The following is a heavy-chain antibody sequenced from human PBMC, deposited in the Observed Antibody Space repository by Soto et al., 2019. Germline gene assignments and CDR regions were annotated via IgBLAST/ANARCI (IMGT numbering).Heavy chain of an antibody. Sequence: ASVKVSCKASGYTFTSYDINWVRQATGQGLEWMGWMNPNSGNTGYAQKFQGRVTMTRNTSISTAYMELSSLRSEDTAVYYCAILLLHSGYDFRSDIWGQGTMVTVSS. D-gene: IGHD5-12*01. CDR2: MNPNSGNT. CDR1: GYTFTSYD. V-gene: IGHV1-8*01. CDR3: AILLLHSGYDFRSDI. J-gene: IGHJ3*02.